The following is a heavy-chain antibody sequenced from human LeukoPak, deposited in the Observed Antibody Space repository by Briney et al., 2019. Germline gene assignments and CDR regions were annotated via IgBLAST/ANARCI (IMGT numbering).Heavy chain of an antibody. CDR2: ISYDGGNK. V-gene: IGHV3-30*03. CDR3: ASNSPTADGYYSFDY. J-gene: IGHJ4*02. D-gene: IGHD3-10*01. Sequence: GGSLRLSCAASGFTFSSYGMHWVRQAPGKGLEWVAVISYDGGNKYYADSVKGRFTISRDNSKNTLYLQMNSLRAEDTAVYYCASNSPTADGYYSFDYWGQGTLVTVSS. CDR1: GFTFSSYG.